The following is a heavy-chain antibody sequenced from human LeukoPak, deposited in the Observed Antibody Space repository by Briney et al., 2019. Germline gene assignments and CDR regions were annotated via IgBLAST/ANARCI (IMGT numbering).Heavy chain of an antibody. J-gene: IGHJ4*02. D-gene: IGHD6-19*01. CDR2: ISGSGGST. Sequence: GGSLRLSWAASGFTFSSYAISWVRQAPGKGLEWVSAISGSGGSTYYADSVKGRFTISRDNSKNTLYLQMNSLRAEDTAVYYCAKGRRAVAGSPTDYWGQGTLVTVSS. CDR3: AKGRRAVAGSPTDY. CDR1: GFTFSSYA. V-gene: IGHV3-23*01.